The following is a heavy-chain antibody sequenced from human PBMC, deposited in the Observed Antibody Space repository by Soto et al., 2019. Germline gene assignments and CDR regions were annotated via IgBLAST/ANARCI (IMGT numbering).Heavy chain of an antibody. D-gene: IGHD3-10*01. CDR3: ARGPRGFGELWSIAY. CDR2: ISAYNGKT. J-gene: IGHJ4*01. V-gene: IGHV1-18*04. CDR1: GYTFSDYG. Sequence: QVQLVQSGAEVKKPGASVKVSCKASGYTFSDYGISWVRQAPGQGLEWMGWISAYNGKTNYIQRVQGRVTMTTDTSTGTAFMELRNLRSDDTAVYYCARGPRGFGELWSIAYWGHGTLVTVSS.